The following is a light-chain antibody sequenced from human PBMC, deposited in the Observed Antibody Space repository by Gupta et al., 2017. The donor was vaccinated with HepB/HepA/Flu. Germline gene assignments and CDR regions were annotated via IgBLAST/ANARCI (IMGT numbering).Light chain of an antibody. J-gene: IGKJ1*01. CDR1: QGISNH. CDR3: QQYYNYLSWT. CDR2: DAS. V-gene: IGKV1-8*01. Sequence: AIRMTQSPSSFSASTGDRVTITCRASQGISNHLVWYQQKPGKAPKLLIFDASTLHSGVPSRFSGSGSGTDFTLTINNLQSEDFATYYCQQYYNYLSWTFGQGTKVGIK.